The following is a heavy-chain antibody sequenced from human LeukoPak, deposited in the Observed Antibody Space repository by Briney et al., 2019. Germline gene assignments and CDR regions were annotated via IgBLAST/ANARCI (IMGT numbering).Heavy chain of an antibody. J-gene: IGHJ4*02. V-gene: IGHV3-30-3*01. D-gene: IGHD6-19*01. CDR2: VSYDGSTK. CDR3: ATEIAVGLRYFDY. CDR1: GFTFSDYW. Sequence: PGGSLRLSCVASGFTFSDYWMSWVRQAPGTGLEWVAIVSYDGSTKYYAASVEGRFTISRDNSKNTLYLQMNSLRPEDTAVYYCATEIAVGLRYFDYWGQGTLVTVSS.